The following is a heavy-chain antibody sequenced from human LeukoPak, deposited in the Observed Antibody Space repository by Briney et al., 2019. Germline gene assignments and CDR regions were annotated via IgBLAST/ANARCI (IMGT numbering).Heavy chain of an antibody. V-gene: IGHV6-1*01. D-gene: IGHD3-10*01. CDR3: VRDRQKGGEGFDY. J-gene: IGHJ4*02. CDR2: TYYRSKWYN. Sequence: SQTLLLTCGISGDSVSSNSAAWNWIRQSPSRGLEWLGRTYYRSKWYNEYAVSVKSRITINPDTSKNQFSLQLNSVTPEDTAVYYCVRDRQKGGEGFDYWGQGTLVTVSS. CDR1: GDSVSSNSAA.